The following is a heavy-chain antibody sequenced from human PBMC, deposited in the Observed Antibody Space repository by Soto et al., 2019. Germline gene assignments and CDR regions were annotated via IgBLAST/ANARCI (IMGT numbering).Heavy chain of an antibody. V-gene: IGHV4-31*03. Sequence: PSETLSLTCTVSGGSISSGGYYWSWIRQHPGKGLEWIGYIYYSGSTYYNPSLKSRVTISVDTSKNQFSLKLSSVTAADTAVYYCSIDSLRPYYYGMDFWGQGTTVTVSS. CDR1: GGSISSGGYY. CDR3: SIDSLRPYYYGMDF. D-gene: IGHD2-15*01. J-gene: IGHJ6*02. CDR2: IYYSGST.